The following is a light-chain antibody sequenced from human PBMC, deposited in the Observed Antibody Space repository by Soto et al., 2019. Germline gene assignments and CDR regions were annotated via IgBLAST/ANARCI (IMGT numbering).Light chain of an antibody. Sequence: EIVLTQSPGTLSLSPGERATLSCRASQSVSSSYLAWYQQKPGQAPRLLIYGASSRATGIPDRFSGSGSGTDFTLTISRLEPEEFAVYYCQQYGSSPLLTFGGGPKVEIK. CDR2: GAS. V-gene: IGKV3-20*01. J-gene: IGKJ4*01. CDR1: QSVSSSY. CDR3: QQYGSSPLLT.